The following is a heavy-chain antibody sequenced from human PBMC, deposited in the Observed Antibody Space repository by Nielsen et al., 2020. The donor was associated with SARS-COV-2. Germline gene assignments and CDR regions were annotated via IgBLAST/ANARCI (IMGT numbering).Heavy chain of an antibody. J-gene: IGHJ4*02. CDR3: ARGEYSYGYVDY. CDR2: IYYSGST. Sequence: SETLSLTCTVSGGSISSSSYYWGWIRQPPGKGLEWIGSIYYSGSTYYNPSLKSRVTTSVDTSKNQFSLKLSSVTAADTAVYYCARGEYSYGYVDYWGQGTLVTVSS. V-gene: IGHV4-39*07. CDR1: GGSISSSSYY. D-gene: IGHD5-18*01.